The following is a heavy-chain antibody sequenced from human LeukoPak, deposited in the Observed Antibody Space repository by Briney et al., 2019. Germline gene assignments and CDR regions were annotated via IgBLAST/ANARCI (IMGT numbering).Heavy chain of an antibody. Sequence: ASETLSLTCAVYGGPISGYYWTWIRQSPGEGLEWIGEIIHTGSTNTNYNPSLKSRVTISLDTSKKQLSLNMTSVTAADTAVYYCARHRRDGKSDFWGQGTLVTVSS. V-gene: IGHV4-34*12. CDR1: GGPISGYY. CDR2: IIHTGSTNT. D-gene: IGHD1-26*01. CDR3: ARHRRDGKSDF. J-gene: IGHJ4*02.